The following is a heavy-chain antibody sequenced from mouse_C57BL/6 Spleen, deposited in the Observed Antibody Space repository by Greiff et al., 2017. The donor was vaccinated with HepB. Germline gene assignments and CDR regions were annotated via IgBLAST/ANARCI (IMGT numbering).Heavy chain of an antibody. D-gene: IGHD2-13*01. CDR2: IDPETGGT. J-gene: IGHJ2*01. Sequence: QVQLQQSGAELVRPGASVTLSCKASGYTFTDYEMHWVKQTPVHGLEWIGAIDPETGGTAYNQKFKGKAILTADKSSSTAYMELRSLTSEDSAVYYCTRRDYRNYFDYWGQGTTLTVSS. V-gene: IGHV1-15*01. CDR1: GYTFTDYE. CDR3: TRRDYRNYFDY.